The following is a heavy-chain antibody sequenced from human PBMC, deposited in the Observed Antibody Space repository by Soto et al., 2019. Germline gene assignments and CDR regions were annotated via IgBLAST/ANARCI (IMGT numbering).Heavy chain of an antibody. CDR1: GFTFSSYA. D-gene: IGHD6-19*01. J-gene: IGHJ4*02. V-gene: IGHV3-30-3*01. CDR3: ARDLDRMYSSGWYG. CDR2: ISYDGSNK. Sequence: QVQLVESGGGVVQPGRSLRLSCAASGFTFSSYAMHWVRQAPGKGLEWVAVISYDGSNKYYADSVKGRFTISRDNSKNTLYLQMNSLRAEDTAVYYCARDLDRMYSSGWYGWGQGTLVTVSS.